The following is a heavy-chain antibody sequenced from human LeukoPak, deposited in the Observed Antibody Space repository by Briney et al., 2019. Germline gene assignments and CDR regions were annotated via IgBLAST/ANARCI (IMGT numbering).Heavy chain of an antibody. CDR1: GFTFSNAW. Sequence: PGGSLRLSCAASGFTFSNAWMSWVRQAPGKGLEWVGRIKSKTDGGTTDYAAPVKGRFTISSDDSKNTLYLQMNSLKTEDTAVYYCTGHSSGWYMVNLFRWGQGTLVTVSS. V-gene: IGHV3-15*01. CDR2: IKSKTDGGTT. J-gene: IGHJ4*02. D-gene: IGHD6-19*01. CDR3: TGHSSGWYMVNLFR.